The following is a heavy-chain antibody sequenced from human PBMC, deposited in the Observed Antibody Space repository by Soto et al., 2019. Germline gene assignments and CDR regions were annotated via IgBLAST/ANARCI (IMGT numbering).Heavy chain of an antibody. CDR3: ARGFQYWLPTFD. Sequence: QVQLQESGPGLVRPSGTLSLTCSVSGASDVNGNWWSWVRQSPGKGLEWIGEVSLAGVNHYNPSLESRVTISLDEYKSQFSLILTSVTVADASICCCARGFQYWLPTFDWGRGTVVTVS. CDR1: GASDVNGNW. CDR2: VSLAGVN. J-gene: IGHJ4*02. D-gene: IGHD2-8*02. V-gene: IGHV4-4*01.